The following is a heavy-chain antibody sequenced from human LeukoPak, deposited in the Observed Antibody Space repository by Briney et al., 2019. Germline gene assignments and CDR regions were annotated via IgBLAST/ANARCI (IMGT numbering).Heavy chain of an antibody. V-gene: IGHV1-69*01. J-gene: IGHJ3*02. CDR3: ARVVVVAATSAFDI. D-gene: IGHD2-15*01. Sequence: SVKVSCKASGGTFSSYAISWVRQAPGQGLEWMGGIIPIFGTANYAQKFQGRVTITADESTSTAYMGLSSLRSEDTAVYYCARVVVVAATSAFDIWGQGTMVTVSS. CDR2: IIPIFGTA. CDR1: GGTFSSYA.